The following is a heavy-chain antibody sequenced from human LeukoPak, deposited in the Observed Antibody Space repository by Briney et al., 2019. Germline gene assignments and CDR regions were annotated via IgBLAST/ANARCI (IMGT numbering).Heavy chain of an antibody. Sequence: GGSLRLSCAASGFSFSNHWMTWVRQAPGKGLEWVSVIYSGGSTYYADSVKGRFTISRDNSKNTLYLQMNSLRAEDTAVYYCAREGVAAAGYYYMDVWGKGTTVTVSS. D-gene: IGHD6-13*01. CDR2: IYSGGST. CDR3: AREGVAAAGYYYMDV. J-gene: IGHJ6*03. V-gene: IGHV3-53*01. CDR1: GFSFSNHW.